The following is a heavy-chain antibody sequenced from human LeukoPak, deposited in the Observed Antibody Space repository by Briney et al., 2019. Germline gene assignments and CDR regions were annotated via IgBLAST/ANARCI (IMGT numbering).Heavy chain of an antibody. CDR1: GGSLSSGDYY. V-gene: IGHV4-30-4*01. CDR2: IYYSGST. Sequence: SQTLSLTCTVSGGSLSSGDYYWGWIRQPPGTGLEWIGYIYYSGSTYYNPSLKSRVTISVDTSKNQFSLKLSSVTAADTAVYYCARGEFGELLSYYYGMDVWGKGTTVTVSS. D-gene: IGHD3-10*01. CDR3: ARGEFGELLSYYYGMDV. J-gene: IGHJ6*04.